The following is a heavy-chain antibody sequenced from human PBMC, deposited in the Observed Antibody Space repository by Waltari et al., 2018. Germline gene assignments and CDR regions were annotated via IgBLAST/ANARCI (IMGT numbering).Heavy chain of an antibody. CDR2: ISGSGGST. D-gene: IGHD5-18*01. CDR3: VRRGYSYGPDY. CDR1: GVTFSSYA. Sequence: EVQLLESGGGLVQPGGSLRLSCAASGVTFSSYAMSWVRQAPGKGLEWVSAISGSGGSTYYADSVKGRFTISRDNSKNTLYLQMNSLRAEDTALYYCVRRGYSYGPDYWGQGTLVTVSS. J-gene: IGHJ4*02. V-gene: IGHV3-23*01.